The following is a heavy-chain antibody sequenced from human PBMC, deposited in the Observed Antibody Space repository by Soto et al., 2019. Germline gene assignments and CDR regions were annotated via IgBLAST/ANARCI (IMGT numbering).Heavy chain of an antibody. CDR3: AKEWRGYNYFPMDV. J-gene: IGHJ6*02. V-gene: IGHV3-30*18. CDR2: ISYDGSNK. D-gene: IGHD5-12*01. Sequence: GGSLRLSCAASGFTFSSYGMHWVRQAPGKGLEWVAVISYDGSNKYYADSVKGRFNISRDNSKNTLYLQMNSLRAEDTAVYYCAKEWRGYNYFPMDVWGQGTTVTVSS. CDR1: GFTFSSYG.